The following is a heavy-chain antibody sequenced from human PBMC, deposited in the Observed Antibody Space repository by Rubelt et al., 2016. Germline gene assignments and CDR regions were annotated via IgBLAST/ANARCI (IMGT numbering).Heavy chain of an antibody. Sequence: TRSETLSLTCTVSGGSISSYYWSWIRQPAGKGLEWIGRIYTSGSTNYNPSLKSRVTISVDTSKNQFSLKLSSVTAADTAVYYCARVVRYSSSWYWIYYFDYWGQGTLVTVSS. J-gene: IGHJ4*02. CDR1: GGSISSYY. V-gene: IGHV4-4*07. CDR2: IYTSGST. CDR3: ARVVRYSSSWYWIYYFDY. D-gene: IGHD6-13*01.